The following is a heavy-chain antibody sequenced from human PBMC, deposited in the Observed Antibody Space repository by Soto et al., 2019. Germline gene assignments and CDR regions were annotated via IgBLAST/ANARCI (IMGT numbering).Heavy chain of an antibody. CDR3: ARPSVAGTWGPFDY. J-gene: IGHJ4*02. CDR1: RGSISTYY. CDR2: IYYSGST. D-gene: IGHD6-19*01. V-gene: IGHV4-59*01. Sequence: SETLSLTCTVSRGSISTYYWSWIRQPPGKGLEWIGHIYYSGSTNYNPSLKSRVTMSVDTSMNQLSLKLSSVTAADTAGYYCARPSVAGTWGPFDYWGQGTLVTVSS.